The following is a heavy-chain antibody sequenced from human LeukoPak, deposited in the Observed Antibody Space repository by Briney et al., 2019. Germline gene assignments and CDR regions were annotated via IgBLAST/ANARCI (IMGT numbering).Heavy chain of an antibody. CDR2: IYHSGST. V-gene: IGHV4-30-2*01. J-gene: IGHJ4*02. CDR3: ARQRAMVPYYFDY. Sequence: SETLSLTCTVSGGSISSGGYYWSWIRQPPGKGLEWIGYIYHSGSTYYNPSLKSRVTISVDTSKNQFSLKLSSVTAADTAVYYCARQRAMVPYYFDYWGQGTLVTVSS. D-gene: IGHD5-18*01. CDR1: GGSISSGGYY.